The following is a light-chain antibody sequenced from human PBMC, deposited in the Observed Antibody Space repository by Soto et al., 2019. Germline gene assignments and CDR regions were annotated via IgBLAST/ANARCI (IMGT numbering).Light chain of an antibody. V-gene: IGKV4-1*01. Sequence: DIVMTQSPGSLAVSLGERATINCKSSQSILYSSNNKNFLAWYQHKPGQPPKMLIYWASTRESGVPDRFSGSGSATDFTLTISSLQADDVAVYYCQQYYDRPYTFGQGTKLEIK. CDR1: QSILYSSNNKNF. CDR2: WAS. CDR3: QQYYDRPYT. J-gene: IGKJ2*01.